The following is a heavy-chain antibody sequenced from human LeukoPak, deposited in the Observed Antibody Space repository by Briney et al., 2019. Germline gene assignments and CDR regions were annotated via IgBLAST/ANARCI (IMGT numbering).Heavy chain of an antibody. V-gene: IGHV3-21*01. CDR2: ISSSSSYI. D-gene: IGHD1-26*01. Sequence: PGGSLRLSCAASGFTFSSYSMNWVRQAPGKGLEWVSSISSSSSYIYYADSVKGRFTISRDNAKNSLYLQMNSLRAEDTAVYYCARDQRELIPFDYWGQGTLVTVSS. CDR1: GFTFSSYS. J-gene: IGHJ4*02. CDR3: ARDQRELIPFDY.